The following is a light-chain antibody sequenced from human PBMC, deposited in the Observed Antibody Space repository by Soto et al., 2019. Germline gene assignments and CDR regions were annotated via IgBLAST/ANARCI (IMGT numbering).Light chain of an antibody. V-gene: IGKV3-20*01. CDR1: QSVSNRS. J-gene: IGKJ2*01. CDR3: QQYGTSLYT. Sequence: SVFTQAPGTPSLSPGERATLPYRATQSVSNRSLAWYQQKPDQAPRLLMYGASNRATGIPDRFSGSWSGADFTLTISTREPEQFAVYYCQQYGTSLYTFGQGTKLELK. CDR2: GAS.